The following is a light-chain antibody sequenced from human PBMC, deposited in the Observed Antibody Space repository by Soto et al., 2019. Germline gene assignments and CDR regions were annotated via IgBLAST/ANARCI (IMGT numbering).Light chain of an antibody. Sequence: DIHLTHSPSTLSASVGDRVTITCRASESVKSGLAWYQQKPGKAPKLLIYDASRLESGVPSRVSGSGSGTAFSLNISSLQPDYFASYYCKQYKRYPWTFGQGPKVDLK. CDR2: DAS. J-gene: IGKJ1*01. CDR1: ESVKSG. CDR3: KQYKRYPWT. V-gene: IGKV1-5*01.